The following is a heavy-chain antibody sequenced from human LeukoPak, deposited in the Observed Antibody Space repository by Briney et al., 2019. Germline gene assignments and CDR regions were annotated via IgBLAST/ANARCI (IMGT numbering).Heavy chain of an antibody. CDR3: AKDTLGYCTGGVCSHFDY. Sequence: AGSLSLSCAASGFTFSSYSMSWVRQAPGKGLEWVSAIRSTGGSTKYADSVKGRFTISRDNSKNTLFLQMNRLRAENTAVYYCAKDTLGYCTGGVCSHFDYWGQGTLVTVSS. CDR2: IRSTGGST. CDR1: GFTFSSYS. J-gene: IGHJ4*02. D-gene: IGHD2-8*02. V-gene: IGHV3-23*01.